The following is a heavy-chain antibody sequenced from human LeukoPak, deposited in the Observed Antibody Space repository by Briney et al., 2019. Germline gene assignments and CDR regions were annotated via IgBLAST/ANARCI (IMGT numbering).Heavy chain of an antibody. CDR2: ISWNSGSI. V-gene: IGHV3-9*01. Sequence: PGGSLRLSCAASGFTFDDYAIHWVRQAPGKGLEWVSGISWNSGSIGYADSVKGRFTISKDNAKNSLYLQMNSLRAEDTALYYCAKAAGATAYYYGMDVWGQGTTVTVSS. CDR1: GFTFDDYA. J-gene: IGHJ6*02. CDR3: AKAAGATAYYYGMDV. D-gene: IGHD1-26*01.